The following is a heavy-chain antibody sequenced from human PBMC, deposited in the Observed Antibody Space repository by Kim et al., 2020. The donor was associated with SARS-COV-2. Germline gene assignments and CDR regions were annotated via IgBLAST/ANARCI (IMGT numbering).Heavy chain of an antibody. CDR2: ISSSSYI. CDR1: GFTFSSYS. Sequence: GGSLRLSCAASGFTFSSYSMNWVRQAPGKGLEWVSSISSSSYIYYADSVKGRFTISRDNAKNSLYLQMNSLRAEDTAVYYCARGGRDGYTHAFDIWGQGTMVTVSS. V-gene: IGHV3-21*01. CDR3: ARGGRDGYTHAFDI. D-gene: IGHD5-12*01. J-gene: IGHJ3*02.